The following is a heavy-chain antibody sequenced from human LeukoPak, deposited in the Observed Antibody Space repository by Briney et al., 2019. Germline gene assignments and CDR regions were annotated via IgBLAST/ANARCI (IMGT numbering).Heavy chain of an antibody. D-gene: IGHD6-19*01. CDR3: AKAAPYSSQPWGDYYMDV. CDR1: GFTFSSYS. CDR2: ISSSSSTI. J-gene: IGHJ6*03. Sequence: GGSLRLSCAASGFTFSSYSMNWVRQAPGKGLGWVSYISSSSSTIYYADSVKGRFTISRDNAKNSLYLQMNSLRAEDTAVYYCAKAAPYSSQPWGDYYMDVWGKGTTVTVSS. V-gene: IGHV3-48*01.